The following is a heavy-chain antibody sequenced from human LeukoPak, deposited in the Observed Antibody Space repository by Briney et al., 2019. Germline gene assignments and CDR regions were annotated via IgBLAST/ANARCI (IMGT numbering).Heavy chain of an antibody. Sequence: SETLSLTCIVSGGSISSSGYYWGWIRQSPGKGLEWIGSIYYSGGTYSNPSLKSRVTISVDTSKNQFSLKLTSVTAADTAVYYCARHDYGDYGTFDIWGQGTMVTVSS. J-gene: IGHJ3*02. CDR3: ARHDYGDYGTFDI. CDR1: GGSISSSGYY. D-gene: IGHD4-17*01. V-gene: IGHV4-39*01. CDR2: IYYSGGT.